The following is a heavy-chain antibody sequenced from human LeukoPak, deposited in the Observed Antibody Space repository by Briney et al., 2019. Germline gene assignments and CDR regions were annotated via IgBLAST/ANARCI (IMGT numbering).Heavy chain of an antibody. CDR3: ARGDKLTGDVPYWGY. CDR1: GFIFSRYW. Sequence: GSLRLSCAASGFIFSRYWMSWVRQPPGKGLEWIGEINHSGSTNYNPSLKSRVTISVDTSKNQFSLKLSSVTAADTAVYYCARGDKLTGDVPYWGYWGQGTLVTVSS. CDR2: INHSGST. V-gene: IGHV4-34*01. J-gene: IGHJ4*02. D-gene: IGHD7-27*01.